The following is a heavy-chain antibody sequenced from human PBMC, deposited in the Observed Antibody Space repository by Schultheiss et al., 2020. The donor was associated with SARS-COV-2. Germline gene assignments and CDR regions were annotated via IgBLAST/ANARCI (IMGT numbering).Heavy chain of an antibody. J-gene: IGHJ5*02. CDR2: IYYSGST. D-gene: IGHD2-2*01. CDR3: ARERPAATNNWFDP. V-gene: IGHV4-34*11. CDR1: GGSFSGYY. Sequence: SQTLSLTCAVYGGSFSGYYWSWLRQPPGKGPEWIGSIYYSGSTYYNPSLKSRVTMSVDTSKNQFSLKLSSVTAADTAVYYCARERPAATNNWFDPWGQGTLVTVS.